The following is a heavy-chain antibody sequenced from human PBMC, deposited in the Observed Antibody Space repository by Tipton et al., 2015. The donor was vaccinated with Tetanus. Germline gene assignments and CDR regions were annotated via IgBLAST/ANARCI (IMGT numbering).Heavy chain of an antibody. V-gene: IGHV3-21*01. Sequence: GSLRLSCAASGLSFSTYTMNWARQAPGKGLEWVSSIGSDKYTYYLDSVKDRFTISRDNAKNSVYLQMNSLRAEDGAVYYCLRGDNRDYWGQGTPVTVSS. CDR3: LRGDNRDY. CDR2: IGSDKYT. CDR1: GLSFSTYT. J-gene: IGHJ4*02. D-gene: IGHD3-16*01.